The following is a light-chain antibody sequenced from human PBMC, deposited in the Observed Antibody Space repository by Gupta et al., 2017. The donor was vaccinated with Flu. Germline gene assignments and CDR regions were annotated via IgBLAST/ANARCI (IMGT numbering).Light chain of an antibody. V-gene: IGKV1-39*01. CDR2: TAS. J-gene: IGKJ2*01. CDR3: QQSYSAPVFT. CDR1: QSISIY. Sequence: SSLSASVGDRVTITCRASQSISIYLNWYQQTPGKAPKLLIITASTLQSGVPSRFRGGGSGTDFTLTISSLQPEDFATYYCQQSYSAPVFTFGQGTKVEIK.